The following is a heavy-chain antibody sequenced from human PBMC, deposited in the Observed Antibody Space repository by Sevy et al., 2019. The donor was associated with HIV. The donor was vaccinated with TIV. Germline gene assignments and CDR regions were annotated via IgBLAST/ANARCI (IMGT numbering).Heavy chain of an antibody. CDR3: ARGKGGIFGVVTGQFDY. CDR1: GYTFSNNA. CDR2: VHAGNGHT. Sequence: ASVKVSCKASGYTFSNNAIHWVRQAPGQRLEWMGWVHAGNGHTKFSEKFQDRVTISRETSATTVYMDLNSLTSEDTATYYCARGKGGIFGVVTGQFDYWGQRTLVTVSS. D-gene: IGHD3-3*01. V-gene: IGHV1-3*01. J-gene: IGHJ4*02.